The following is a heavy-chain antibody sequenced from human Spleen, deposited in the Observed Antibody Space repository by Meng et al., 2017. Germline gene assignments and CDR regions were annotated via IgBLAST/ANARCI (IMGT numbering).Heavy chain of an antibody. Sequence: SETLSLTCAVYGGSFSGYYWSWIRQPPGKGLEWIGEINHSGSTDYNPSLKSRVTISVDTSKNQFSLKLSSVTAADTAVYYCASQKSLGYCTSVSCGAFDIWGQGTMVTVSS. D-gene: IGHD2-2*01. CDR2: INHSGST. CDR3: ASQKSLGYCTSVSCGAFDI. CDR1: GGSFSGYY. J-gene: IGHJ3*02. V-gene: IGHV4-34*01.